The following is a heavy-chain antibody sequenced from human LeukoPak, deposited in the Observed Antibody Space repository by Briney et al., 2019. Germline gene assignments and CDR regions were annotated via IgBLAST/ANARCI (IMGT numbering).Heavy chain of an antibody. V-gene: IGHV4-4*09. D-gene: IGHD3-3*01. J-gene: IGHJ4*02. CDR2: IHTTGST. CDR1: GGSISSYY. CDR3: ATLRSGYYPDY. Sequence: PSETLSLICTVSGGSISSYYWSWIRQPPGKGLEWIGYIHTTGSTNYNPSLKSRVTISVDTSKNQFSLKLSSVTAADTAVYYCATLRSGYYPDYWGQGTLVTVSS.